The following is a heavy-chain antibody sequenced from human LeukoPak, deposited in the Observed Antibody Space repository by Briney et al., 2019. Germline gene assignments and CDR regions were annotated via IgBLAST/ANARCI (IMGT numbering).Heavy chain of an antibody. CDR2: IYSSGST. D-gene: IGHD6-13*01. Sequence: SETLSLTCTVSGGSMSGYYWTWIRQPPGKGLEWIGCIYSSGSTSYKPSLKSRITISLDTSKNQFSLNLSSVTAADTAVYYCVRGKAAAGAIWFDPWGREPWSPSPQ. V-gene: IGHV4-59*01. J-gene: IGHJ5*02. CDR3: VRGKAAAGAIWFDP. CDR1: GGSMSGYY.